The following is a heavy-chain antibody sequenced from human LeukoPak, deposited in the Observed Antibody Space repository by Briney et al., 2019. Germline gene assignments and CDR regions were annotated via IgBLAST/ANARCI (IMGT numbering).Heavy chain of an antibody. CDR3: ATAARYSSSWPNNWFDP. D-gene: IGHD6-13*01. CDR2: ISAYNGNT. V-gene: IGHV1-18*01. J-gene: IGHJ5*02. CDR1: GYTFTSYG. Sequence: ASVKVSCKASGYTFTSYGISWVRQAPGQGLEWMGWISAYNGNTNYAQKLQGRVTMTTDTSTSTAYMELRSLRSEDTAVYYCATAARYSSSWPNNWFDPWGQGTLVTVSS.